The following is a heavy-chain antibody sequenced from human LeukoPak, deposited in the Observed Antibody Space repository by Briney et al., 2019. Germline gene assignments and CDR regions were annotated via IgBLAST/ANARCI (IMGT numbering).Heavy chain of an antibody. CDR3: ARPLRGGGGSFDY. J-gene: IGHJ4*02. Sequence: ASVKVSCKASGYTFTSYYMHWVRQAPGQGLEWMGIINPSGGSTSYAQKFQGRVTMTRNTSISTAYMELRSLRSEDTAVYYCARPLRGGGGSFDYWGQGTLVTVSS. CDR1: GYTFTSYY. V-gene: IGHV1-46*01. D-gene: IGHD1-26*01. CDR2: INPSGGST.